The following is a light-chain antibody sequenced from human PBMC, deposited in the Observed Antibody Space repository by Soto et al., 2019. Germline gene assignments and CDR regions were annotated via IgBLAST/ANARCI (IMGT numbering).Light chain of an antibody. J-gene: IGLJ3*02. V-gene: IGLV2-23*02. CDR3: CSYAGSFNWV. CDR2: EVS. CDR1: SSDVGSYNL. Sequence: QSVLTQPASVSGSPGQSITISCTGISSDVGSYNLVSWYQQHPGKAPKLMIYEVSKRPSGVSNRFSGSKSGNTASLTISGLQAEDEADYYCCSYAGSFNWVFGGGTKLTVL.